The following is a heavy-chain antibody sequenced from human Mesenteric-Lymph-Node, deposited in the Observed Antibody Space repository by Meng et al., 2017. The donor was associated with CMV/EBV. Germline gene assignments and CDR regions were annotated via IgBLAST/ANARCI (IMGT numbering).Heavy chain of an antibody. D-gene: IGHD4-17*01. Sequence: GESLKISCAASGFTFDDYGMSWVRQAPGKGLEWVCGVNWNGGDTACGDSVKGRFTISRDNAKNSVYLQMDSLRGEDMTVYYCVRPRAFTVTTRWTTHRGGLGGQGTLVTVSS. CDR3: VRPRAFTVTTRWTTHRGGL. J-gene: IGHJ4*02. V-gene: IGHV3-20*04. CDR1: GFTFDDYG. CDR2: VNWNGGDT.